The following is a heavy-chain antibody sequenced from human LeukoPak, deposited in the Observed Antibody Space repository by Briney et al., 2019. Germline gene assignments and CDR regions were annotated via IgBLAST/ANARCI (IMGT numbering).Heavy chain of an antibody. CDR2: IYASGST. CDR1: GGSIGSYY. CDR3: ARGNADFHFDY. V-gene: IGHV4-4*07. Sequence: SETLSLTCTVSGGSIGSYYWNWIRQPAGKELEWIGHIYASGSTNYNPSLKSRVTMSVDTSKNQFSLRLTYVTAADTAVYYCARGNADFHFDYWGQGTLVTVSS. J-gene: IGHJ4*02. D-gene: IGHD4-17*01.